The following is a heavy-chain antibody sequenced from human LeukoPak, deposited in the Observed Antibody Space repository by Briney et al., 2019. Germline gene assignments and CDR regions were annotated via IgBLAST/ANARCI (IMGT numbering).Heavy chain of an antibody. CDR1: GFTFSSYA. D-gene: IGHD3-22*01. Sequence: GGSLRLSCAASGFTFSSYAMHWVRQAPGKGLEWVAVISYDGSNKYYADSVKGRFTISRDNSKNTLYLQMNSLRAEDTAVYYCARGGDITMIGLYDAFDIWGQGTMVTVSS. V-gene: IGHV3-30-3*01. J-gene: IGHJ3*02. CDR3: ARGGDITMIGLYDAFDI. CDR2: ISYDGSNK.